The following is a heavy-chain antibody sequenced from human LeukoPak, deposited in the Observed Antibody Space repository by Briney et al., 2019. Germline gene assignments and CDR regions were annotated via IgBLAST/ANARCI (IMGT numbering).Heavy chain of an antibody. J-gene: IGHJ6*03. CDR2: IYHSGST. CDR1: GYSISSGYY. Sequence: KPSETLSLTCTVSGYSISSGYYWGWIQQPPGKGLEWIGSIYHSGSTNYNPSLKSRVTISVDTSKNQFSLKLSSVTAADTAVYYCARLVGYYYYYVDVWGKGTTVTISS. D-gene: IGHD1-26*01. V-gene: IGHV4-38-2*02. CDR3: ARLVGYYYYYVDV.